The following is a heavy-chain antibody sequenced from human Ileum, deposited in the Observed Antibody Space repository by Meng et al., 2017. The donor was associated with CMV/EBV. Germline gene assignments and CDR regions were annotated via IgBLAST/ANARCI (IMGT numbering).Heavy chain of an antibody. D-gene: IGHD3-10*01. CDR2: IYYDESKK. J-gene: IGHJ4*02. CDR1: GFAFNDFG. Sequence: CKASGFAFNDFGMNWVRQAPGKGLEWVALIYYDESKKYYADSVKGRFTVARDNSKNTLSLQMSSVKDDDTAVYYCVKMAFGELAHFDYWGQGTLVTVSS. V-gene: IGHV3-33*06. CDR3: VKMAFGELAHFDY.